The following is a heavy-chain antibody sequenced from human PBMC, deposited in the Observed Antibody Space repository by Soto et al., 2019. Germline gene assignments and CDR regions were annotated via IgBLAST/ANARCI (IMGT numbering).Heavy chain of an antibody. Sequence: PGGSLRLSCAASGVTVSSNYMSWVRQAPGKGLEWVSVIYSGGSTYYADSVKGRFTISRDNSKNTLYLQMNSLRAEDTAVYYCASRGGSGQKVLLWFGELLSYYYYYGMDVWGQGTTVTVSS. CDR3: ASRGGSGQKVLLWFGELLSYYYYYGMDV. CDR2: IYSGGST. J-gene: IGHJ6*02. D-gene: IGHD3-10*01. CDR1: GVTVSSNY. V-gene: IGHV3-53*01.